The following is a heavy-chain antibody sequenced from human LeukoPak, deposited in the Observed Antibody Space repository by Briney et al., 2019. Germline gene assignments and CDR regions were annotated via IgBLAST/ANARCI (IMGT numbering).Heavy chain of an antibody. J-gene: IGHJ6*02. D-gene: IGHD4-17*01. V-gene: IGHV1-8*02. CDR3: ARVGPTVTTYYNMDV. Sequence: ASVKVSCKASGYTFTSYDINWVRQATGQGLEWMGWMNPNSGNTGYAQKFQGRVTMTRNTSISTAYMELSSLRSEDTAVYYCARVGPTVTTYYNMDVWGQGTTVTVSS. CDR1: GYTFTSYD. CDR2: MNPNSGNT.